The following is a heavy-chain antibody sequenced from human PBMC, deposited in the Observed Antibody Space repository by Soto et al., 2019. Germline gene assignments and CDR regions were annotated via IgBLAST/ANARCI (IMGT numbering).Heavy chain of an antibody. J-gene: IGHJ4*02. Sequence: EVQLVESGGGLVQPGGSLRLSCAASGFTFSSYEMNWVRQAPGKGLERVSYISSSGSTIYYADSVKGRFTISRDNAKNSLYLQMNSLRAEDTAVYYCASFVRTVTTSDYWGQGTLVTVSS. V-gene: IGHV3-48*03. CDR1: GFTFSSYE. CDR2: ISSSGSTI. CDR3: ASFVRTVTTSDY. D-gene: IGHD4-17*01.